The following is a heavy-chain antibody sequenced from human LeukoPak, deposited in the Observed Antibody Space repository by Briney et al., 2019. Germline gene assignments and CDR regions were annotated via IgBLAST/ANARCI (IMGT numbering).Heavy chain of an antibody. J-gene: IGHJ5*02. V-gene: IGHV3-11*01. CDR2: ISSTGSTI. D-gene: IGHD5-18*01. CDR1: GFTFSDHY. CDR3: ARDYSGFTYGYQA. Sequence: GGSLRLSCAASGFTFSDHYMSWIRQAPGKGLEWVSYISSTGSTIYYADSVKGRFTISRDNAKNSLYLQMNGLRAEDTAVYYCARDYSGFTYGYQAWGQGTLVTVSS.